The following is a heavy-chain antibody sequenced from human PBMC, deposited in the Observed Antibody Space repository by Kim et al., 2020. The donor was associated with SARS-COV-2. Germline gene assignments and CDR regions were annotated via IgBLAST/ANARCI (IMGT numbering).Heavy chain of an antibody. J-gene: IGHJ3*02. D-gene: IGHD5-12*01. CDR2: ISWNSGSI. CDR1: GFTFDDYA. Sequence: GGSLRLSCAASGFTFDDYAMHWVRQAPGKGLEWVSGISWNSGSIGYADSVKGRFTISRDNAKNSLYLQMNSLRAEDTALYYCAKVLRGYSGYDALIWGAFDIWGQGTMVTVSS. CDR3: AKVLRGYSGYDALIWGAFDI. V-gene: IGHV3-9*01.